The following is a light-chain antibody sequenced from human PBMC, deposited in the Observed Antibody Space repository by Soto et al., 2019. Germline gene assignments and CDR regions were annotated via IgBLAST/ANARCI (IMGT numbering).Light chain of an antibody. CDR1: QSVSSSY. V-gene: IGKV3-20*01. J-gene: IGKJ1*01. CDR3: QQYGSSPWT. Sequence: EIVLTQSPGTLSLSPGERATLSCRASQSVSSSYLAWYQQKPGQAPRLLIYGASSRATGIPDRFSGSGSGTDFTLTSRLEPEDFAVYYCQQYGSSPWTFGQGTKGDIK. CDR2: GAS.